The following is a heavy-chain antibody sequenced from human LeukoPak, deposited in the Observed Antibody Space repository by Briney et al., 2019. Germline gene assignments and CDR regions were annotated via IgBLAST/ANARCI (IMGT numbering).Heavy chain of an antibody. Sequence: ASVKVSCKASGYTFTGYYMHWVRQAPGQGLEWMGWINPNSGGTNYAQKFQGRVTMTRDTSISTAYMELSRLRSDDTSVYYCAKDTAMAYYFDYWGQGPLVTVSS. CDR3: AKDTAMAYYFDY. J-gene: IGHJ4*02. CDR2: INPNSGGT. D-gene: IGHD5-18*01. V-gene: IGHV1-2*02. CDR1: GYTFTGYY.